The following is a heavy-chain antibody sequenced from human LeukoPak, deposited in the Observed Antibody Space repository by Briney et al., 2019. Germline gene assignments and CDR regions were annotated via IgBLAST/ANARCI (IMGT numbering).Heavy chain of an antibody. D-gene: IGHD2-2*01. CDR3: ARARGDIVVVPAAIWFDP. J-gene: IGHJ5*02. V-gene: IGHV1-2*02. CDR2: IKPNSGGT. CDR1: GYTFTGYY. Sequence: GASVKVSCKASGYTFTGYYMHWVRQAPGQGLEWMGWIKPNSGGTNYAQKFQGRVSMTGDTSISTAHMELSRLRSDDTAVYYCARARGDIVVVPAAIWFDPWGQGTLVTVSS.